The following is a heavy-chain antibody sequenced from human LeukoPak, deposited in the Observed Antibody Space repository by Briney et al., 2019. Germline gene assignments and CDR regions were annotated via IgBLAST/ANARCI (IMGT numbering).Heavy chain of an antibody. Sequence: SVKVSCKASGGTFSSYAISWVRQAPGQGLEWMGGIIPIFGTATYAQKFQGRVTITADESTSTAYMELSSLRSEDTAVYYCARTDNRVSPKQVMGYFDYWGQGTLVTVSS. CDR1: GGTFSSYA. CDR2: IIPIFGTA. J-gene: IGHJ4*02. V-gene: IGHV1-69*13. D-gene: IGHD2-8*01. CDR3: ARTDNRVSPKQVMGYFDY.